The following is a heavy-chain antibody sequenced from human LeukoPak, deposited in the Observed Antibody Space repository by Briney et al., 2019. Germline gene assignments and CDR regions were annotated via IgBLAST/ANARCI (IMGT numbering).Heavy chain of an antibody. D-gene: IGHD6-13*01. J-gene: IGHJ4*02. CDR1: EFTFSRYW. CDR2: IKEDGSER. Sequence: PGGSLRLSCTASEFTFSRYWMNWVRQAPGKGLEWVANIKEDGSERYYVDSVKGRFTISRDNSKNTLYLQMNSLRAEDTAVYYCARDSSSWYPGEFDYWGQGTLVTVSS. CDR3: ARDSSSWYPGEFDY. V-gene: IGHV3-7*01.